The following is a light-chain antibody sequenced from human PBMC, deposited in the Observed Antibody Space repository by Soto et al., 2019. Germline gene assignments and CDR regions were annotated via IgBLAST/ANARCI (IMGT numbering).Light chain of an antibody. CDR1: QGISSW. J-gene: IGKJ2*01. Sequence: DIQMTQSPSSLSAFVGDIVTISCRASQGISSWLAWYQQKPEKALKSLIYAASTLQSGVPSRFSGSGSGTDFTLTISSLQPEDFATYYCQQYSSYPTTFGQGTKLEIE. V-gene: IGKV1D-16*01. CDR2: AAS. CDR3: QQYSSYPTT.